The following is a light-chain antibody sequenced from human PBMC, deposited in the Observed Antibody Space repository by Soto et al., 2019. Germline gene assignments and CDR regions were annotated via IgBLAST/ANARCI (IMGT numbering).Light chain of an antibody. J-gene: IGLJ1*01. CDR3: AAWDDSGNGFYV. V-gene: IGLV1-44*01. CDR2: SNN. Sequence: QSVLTQPPSASGTPGQTVTISCSGSSSNIGSNTVNWYQQLPGTAPTLLINSNNQLPSGVPDRFSGSESGTSASLAMSVLQSEDEADDDCAAWDDSGNGFYVFGTGTKLTVL. CDR1: SSNIGSNT.